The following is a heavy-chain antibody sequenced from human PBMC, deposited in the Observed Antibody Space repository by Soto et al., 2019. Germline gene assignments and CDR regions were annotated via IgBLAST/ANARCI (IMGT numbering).Heavy chain of an antibody. J-gene: IGHJ3*02. CDR2: IIPILGIA. D-gene: IGHD6-19*01. CDR1: GGTFSSYT. Sequence: QVQLVQSGAEVKKPGSSVKVSCKASGGTFSSYTISWVRQAPGQGLEWMGRIIPILGIANYAQKFQGRVTITADKSTSTAYMELSSLRSEDTAVYYCASKIAVAGPGAFDIWGQGTMVTVSS. V-gene: IGHV1-69*02. CDR3: ASKIAVAGPGAFDI.